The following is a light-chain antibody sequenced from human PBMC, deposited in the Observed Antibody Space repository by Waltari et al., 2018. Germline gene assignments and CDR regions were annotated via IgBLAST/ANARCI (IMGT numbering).Light chain of an antibody. J-gene: IGKJ1*01. V-gene: IGKV1-5*03. Sequence: DIQMTQSPSTLSASVVDRVTITCRASQSISSWLAWYQQKPGKAPKLLIYKASSLESGVPSRFSGSGSGTEFTLTISSLQPDDFATYYCQQYNSYSWTFGQGTKVEIK. CDR1: QSISSW. CDR3: QQYNSYSWT. CDR2: KAS.